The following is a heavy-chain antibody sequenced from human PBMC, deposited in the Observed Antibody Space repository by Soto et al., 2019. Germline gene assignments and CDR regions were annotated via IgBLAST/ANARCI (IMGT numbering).Heavy chain of an antibody. J-gene: IGHJ6*03. Sequence: GGSLRLSCAASGFTFSSYGMHWVRQAPGKGLEWVAVIWYDGSNKYYADSVKGRFTISRDNSKNTLYLQMNSLRAEDTAVYYCARGISSWYRKYYYMDIWGKGTTVTVSS. V-gene: IGHV3-33*01. CDR2: IWYDGSNK. CDR3: ARGISSWYRKYYYMDI. D-gene: IGHD6-13*01. CDR1: GFTFSSYG.